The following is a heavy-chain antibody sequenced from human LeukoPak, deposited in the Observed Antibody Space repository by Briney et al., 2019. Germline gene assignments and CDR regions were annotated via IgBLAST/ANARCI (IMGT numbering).Heavy chain of an antibody. J-gene: IGHJ4*02. D-gene: IGHD6-19*01. CDR2: IYYSGST. Sequence: SETLSLTCTVSGGSISSSSYYWGWIRQPPGKGLEWIGSIYYSGSTYYNPSLKSRVTISVDTSKNQFSLKLSSVTAADTAVYYCAREPIAVAGNVGYWGQGTLVTVSS. CDR1: GGSISSSSYY. V-gene: IGHV4-39*07. CDR3: AREPIAVAGNVGY.